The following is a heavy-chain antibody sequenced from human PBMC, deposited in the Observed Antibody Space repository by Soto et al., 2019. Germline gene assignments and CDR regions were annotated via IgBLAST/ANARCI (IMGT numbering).Heavy chain of an antibody. CDR3: ARSADTAMVNYYYYYGMDV. CDR1: GGSISSYN. V-gene: IGHV4-4*07. Sequence: KTSETLSLTCTVSGGSISSYNWSWIRQPAGKGLEWIGRIYTSGSTNYNHSHNSRVTMSVDTSKNQFSLKLSSVTAADTAVYYCARSADTAMVNYYYYYGMDVWGQGTTVTVSS. D-gene: IGHD5-18*01. CDR2: IYTSGST. J-gene: IGHJ6*02.